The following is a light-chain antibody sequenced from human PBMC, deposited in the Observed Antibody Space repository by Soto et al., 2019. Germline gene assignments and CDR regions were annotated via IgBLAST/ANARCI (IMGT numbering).Light chain of an antibody. CDR1: QVISSP. J-gene: IGKJ5*01. CDR3: QQLFDYPMT. V-gene: IGKV1-9*01. Sequence: DIQLTQSPSFLSPSIGASVTITCRASQVISSPLAWYRVETGKAPKILIYAASTLQSGVPSRFRATGSGTECSLPITSLQTEDFATYYCQQLFDYPMTFGQGTRLDMK. CDR2: AAS.